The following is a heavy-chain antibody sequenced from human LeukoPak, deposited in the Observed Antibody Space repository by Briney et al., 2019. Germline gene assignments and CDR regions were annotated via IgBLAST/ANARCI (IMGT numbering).Heavy chain of an antibody. J-gene: IGHJ4*02. V-gene: IGHV1-18*01. CDR2: ISAYNGNT. D-gene: IGHD3-22*01. CDR3: ARKGQQTFYYDSSGYYYV. Sequence: ASVKVSCKASGYTFTSYGISWVRQAPGQGLEWMGWISAYNGNTNYAQKLQGRVTMTTDTSTSTAYMELRSLRSDDTAVYYCARKGQQTFYYDSSGYYYVWGQGTLVTVSS. CDR1: GYTFTSYG.